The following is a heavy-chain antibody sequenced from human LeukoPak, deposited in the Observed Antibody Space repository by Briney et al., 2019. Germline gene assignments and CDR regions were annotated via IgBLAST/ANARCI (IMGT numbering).Heavy chain of an antibody. Sequence: GGSLRLSCAASGFTFSSYAMSWVRQAPGKGLEWVSGISGSGGSTYYADSVKGRFTISRDNSKNMLFLQMNSLRADDTAVYYCAKKGGGDGYTDCWGQATLVTVSS. CDR1: GFTFSSYA. CDR3: AKKGGGDGYTDC. D-gene: IGHD5-24*01. CDR2: ISGSGGST. V-gene: IGHV3-23*01. J-gene: IGHJ4*02.